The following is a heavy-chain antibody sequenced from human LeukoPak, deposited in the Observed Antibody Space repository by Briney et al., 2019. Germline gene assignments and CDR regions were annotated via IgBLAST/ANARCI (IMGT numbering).Heavy chain of an antibody. V-gene: IGHV1-8*01. D-gene: IGHD3-22*01. CDR2: MNPNSGNT. CDR3: ARVYYYDSSGYYYGAFDI. CDR1: GYTFTSYD. Sequence: ASVKVSCKASGYTFTSYDINWVRQATGQGLEWMGWMNPNSGNTGYAQKFQGRVTMTRNTSISTAYMELSSLRPEDTAVYYCARVYYYDSSGYYYGAFDIWGQGTMVTVSS. J-gene: IGHJ3*02.